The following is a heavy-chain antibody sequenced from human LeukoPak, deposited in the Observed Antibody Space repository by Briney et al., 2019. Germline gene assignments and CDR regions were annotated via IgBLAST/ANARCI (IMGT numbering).Heavy chain of an antibody. CDR1: GFTFSSYA. Sequence: PGGSLRLSCAASGFTFSSYAMHWVRQAPGKGLEWVAVISYDGSNKYYADSVKGRFTISRDNSKNTPYLQMNSLRAEDTAVYYCARDRGSSGGAFDIWGQGTMVTVSS. CDR3: ARDRGSSGGAFDI. CDR2: ISYDGSNK. D-gene: IGHD1-26*01. J-gene: IGHJ3*02. V-gene: IGHV3-30-3*01.